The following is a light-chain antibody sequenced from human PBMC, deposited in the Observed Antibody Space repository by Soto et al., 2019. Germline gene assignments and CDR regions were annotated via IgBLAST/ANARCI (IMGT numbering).Light chain of an antibody. CDR3: QSYDSSLSGYV. J-gene: IGLJ1*01. CDR2: DNF. CDR1: SSNIGAGYD. Sequence: QSVLTQPPSVSGAPGQRVTISCTGSSSNIGAGYDVHWYQQLPGTAPKLLIYDNFNRPSGVPDRFSGSKSGTSASLAITGVQAEDEADYYCQSYDSSLSGYVFGTGTKLTVL. V-gene: IGLV1-40*01.